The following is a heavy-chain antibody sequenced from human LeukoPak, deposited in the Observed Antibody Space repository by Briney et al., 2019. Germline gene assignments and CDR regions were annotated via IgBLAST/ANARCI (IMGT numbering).Heavy chain of an antibody. D-gene: IGHD5-18*01. CDR2: ICSGGTT. J-gene: IGHJ5*02. Sequence: GGSLRLSCAASGFTVSRSYMIWARQAPGKGLEWGSVICSGGTTYYADSVKGRFTISRDNSKNTLYLQMNSLRAEDTAVYYCARGRGYSQSNWVDPWGQGTMVTVSA. CDR1: GFTVSRSY. V-gene: IGHV3-53*01. CDR3: ARGRGYSQSNWVDP.